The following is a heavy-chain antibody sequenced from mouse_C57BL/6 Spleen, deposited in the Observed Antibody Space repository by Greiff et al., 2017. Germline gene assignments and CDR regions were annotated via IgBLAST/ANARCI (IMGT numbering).Heavy chain of an antibody. J-gene: IGHJ4*01. CDR2: IYPGDGDT. V-gene: IGHV1-80*01. D-gene: IGHD4-1*01. CDR1: GYSFSSYW. CDR3: ARNWDYAMDY. Sequence: QVQLQQSGAELVKPGASVKISCKASGYSFSSYWMNWVKQRPGKGLEWIGQIYPGDGDTNYNGKFKGKATLTADKSSSTAYLQLSSLTSEDSAVYFCARNWDYAMDYWGQGTSVTVSS.